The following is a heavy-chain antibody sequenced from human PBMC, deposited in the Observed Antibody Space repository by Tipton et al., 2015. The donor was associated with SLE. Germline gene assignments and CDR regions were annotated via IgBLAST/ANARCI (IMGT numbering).Heavy chain of an antibody. J-gene: IGHJ5*02. D-gene: IGHD4-17*01. CDR1: GGSISSYY. V-gene: IGHV4-59*01. Sequence: TLSLTCTVSGGSISSYYWSWIRQPPGKGLEWIGYIYYSGSTNYNPSLKSRATISVDTSKNQFSLKLSSVTAADTAVYYCARDYGHGNWFVPWGQGTLVAVSS. CDR2: IYYSGST. CDR3: ARDYGHGNWFVP.